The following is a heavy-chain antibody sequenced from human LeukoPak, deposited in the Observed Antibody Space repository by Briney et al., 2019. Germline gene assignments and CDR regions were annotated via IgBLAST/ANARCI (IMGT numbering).Heavy chain of an antibody. CDR2: IIPILGIA. CDR1: GGTFSSYT. Sequence: GASVKVSCKASGGTFSSYTISWVRQAPGQGLEWMGRIIPILGIANYAQKFQGRVTITADKSTSTAYMELSSLRSEDTAVYYCAECSSTSCYFGNILNMAFDIWGQGTMVTVST. V-gene: IGHV1-69*02. CDR3: AECSSTSCYFGNILNMAFDI. D-gene: IGHD2-2*01. J-gene: IGHJ3*02.